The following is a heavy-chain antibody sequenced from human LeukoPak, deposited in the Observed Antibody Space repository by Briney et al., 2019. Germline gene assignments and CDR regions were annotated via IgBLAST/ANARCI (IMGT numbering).Heavy chain of an antibody. CDR3: ARRGRLAARPTGWFDP. V-gene: IGHV4-39*01. Sequence: MTSETLSLTCTVSGGSISSSSYYWGWIRQPPGKGLEWIGSIYYSGSTYYNPSLKSRVTISVDTSKNQFSLKLSSVTAADTAVYYCARRGRLAARPTGWFDPWGQGTLVTVSS. J-gene: IGHJ5*02. CDR2: IYYSGST. D-gene: IGHD6-6*01. CDR1: GGSISSSSYY.